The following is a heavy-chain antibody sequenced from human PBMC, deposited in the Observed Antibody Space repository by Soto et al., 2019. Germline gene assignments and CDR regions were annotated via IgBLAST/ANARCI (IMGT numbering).Heavy chain of an antibody. D-gene: IGHD3-22*01. J-gene: IGHJ4*02. Sequence: GGSLRLSCSVSGFTFCTYAMSWVRQAPGMGLEWVSAISGRGGGTYYADSVKGRFTISRDNSKNTLYLQMNSLRADDTAVYYCAKATSGYYYLFDYWGQGTLVTVSS. V-gene: IGHV3-23*01. CDR2: ISGRGGGT. CDR3: AKATSGYYYLFDY. CDR1: GFTFCTYA.